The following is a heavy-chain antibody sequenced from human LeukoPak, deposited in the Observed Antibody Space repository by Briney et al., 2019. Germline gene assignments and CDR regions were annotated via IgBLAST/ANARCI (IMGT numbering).Heavy chain of an antibody. V-gene: IGHV1-24*01. J-gene: IGHJ4*02. CDR2: FDPEDGET. CDR1: GDTLTELS. Sequence: RASVKVSCKVSGDTLTELSMHWVRQAPGKGLEWMGGFDPEDGETIYAQKFQGRITMTEDTSTDTAYMEPSSLRSEDTAVYYCATDRVRKEYFDSSGYLYYFDYWGQGTLVTVSS. D-gene: IGHD3-22*01. CDR3: ATDRVRKEYFDSSGYLYYFDY.